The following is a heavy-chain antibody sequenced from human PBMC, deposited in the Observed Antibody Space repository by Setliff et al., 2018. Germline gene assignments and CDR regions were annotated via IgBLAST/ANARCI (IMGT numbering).Heavy chain of an antibody. J-gene: IGHJ4*02. CDR2: ISAYNGKT. D-gene: IGHD2-8*01. Sequence: ASVKVSCKASGYTLSNSILSWVRQALGQGLEWVGWISAYNGKTYSAQKFQDRVTLTTHTSTNMGYLELRDLRSDDTAVYYCSRLVRFCTKTVCQRLSGDDCWGQGTLVTVSS. CDR3: SRLVRFCTKTVCQRLSGDDC. V-gene: IGHV1-18*01. CDR1: GYTLSNSI.